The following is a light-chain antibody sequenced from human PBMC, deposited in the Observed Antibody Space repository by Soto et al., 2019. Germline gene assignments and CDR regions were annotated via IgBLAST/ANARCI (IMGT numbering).Light chain of an antibody. J-gene: IGKJ1*01. CDR2: GAS. Sequence: EILLTQSPGTLSLSPGERATLSCRASQSVTNSYLAWYQQKLGQAPRLLIYGASSRATGIPDRFSGRGSGTDFTLTISRLEPEDFAVYYCHQYARSPRTFGQGTKVEIK. CDR1: QSVTNSY. V-gene: IGKV3-20*01. CDR3: HQYARSPRT.